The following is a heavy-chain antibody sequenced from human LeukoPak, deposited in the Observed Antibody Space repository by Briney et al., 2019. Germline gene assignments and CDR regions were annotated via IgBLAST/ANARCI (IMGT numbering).Heavy chain of an antibody. D-gene: IGHD2-15*01. CDR3: ATVVVVAATNYYYYATDV. CDR1: GGSIRSDDYY. V-gene: IGHV4-30-4*01. Sequence: PSETLSLTCTVSGGSIRSDDYYWSWIRQPPGKGLEWIGYIFYTGNTHYNPSLQSRVTFSVDTSKNQFSLKLSSVTAADTAVYFCATVVVVAATNYYYYATDVWGQGTTATVSS. CDR2: IFYTGNT. J-gene: IGHJ6*02.